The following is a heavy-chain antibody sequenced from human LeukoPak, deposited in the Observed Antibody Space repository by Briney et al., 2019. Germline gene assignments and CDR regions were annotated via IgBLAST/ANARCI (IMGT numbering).Heavy chain of an antibody. J-gene: IGHJ3*02. D-gene: IGHD3-22*01. CDR2: IYYSGST. CDR3: ARQTRITMIVVVITGPHAFDI. CDR1: GGSISSSSYY. Sequence: PSETLSLTCTVSGGSISSSSYYWGWIRQPPGKGLEWIGSIYYSGSTYYNPSLKSRVTISVDTSKNQFSLKLSSVTAADTAVYYCARQTRITMIVVVITGPHAFDIWGQGTMVTVSS. V-gene: IGHV4-39*01.